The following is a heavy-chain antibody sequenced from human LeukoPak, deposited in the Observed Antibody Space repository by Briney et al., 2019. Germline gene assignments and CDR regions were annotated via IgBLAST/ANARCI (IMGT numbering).Heavy chain of an antibody. CDR3: ARGRTYYYDTSGYYPSIYYGMDV. D-gene: IGHD3-22*01. J-gene: IGHJ6*02. CDR2: INHGEST. CDR1: GGSYSGYY. Sequence: PSETLSLTCAVSGGSYSGYYWYWIRQPPGKGLEWIGEINHGESTNYNPSLKSRATLSVDTSKNQFSLKLTSVTAADTAVYYCARGRTYYYDTSGYYPSIYYGMDVWGQGTTVIVSS. V-gene: IGHV4-34*01.